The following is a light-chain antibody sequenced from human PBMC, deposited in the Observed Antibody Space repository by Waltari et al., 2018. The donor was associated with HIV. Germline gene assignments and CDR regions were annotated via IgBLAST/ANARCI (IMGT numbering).Light chain of an antibody. CDR1: QSVSSSS. J-gene: IGKJ3*01. CDR3: QQYGTSFIFT. V-gene: IGKV3-20*01. CDR2: GAS. Sequence: EIVLTQSPGTLSLSPGESATLSCRTSQSVSSSSLAWYQQKPAQAPRLLIYGASSRATGIPDRFNGSGSGTDFTLTISRLEPEDFAVYYCQQYGTSFIFTFGPGTKVDIK.